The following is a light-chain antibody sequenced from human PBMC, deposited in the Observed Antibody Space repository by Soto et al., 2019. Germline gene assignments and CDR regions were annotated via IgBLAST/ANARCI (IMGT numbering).Light chain of an antibody. V-gene: IGLV1-44*01. Sequence: QSVLTQPPSASGTPGQRVTISCSGSSYNIGSNTVNWYQQLPGTAPKLLIYSNNQRPSGVPDRFSGSKSGTSASLAISGLLSEDEADYYCRGWYNSLSGFVSGPGTKLTV. CDR3: RGWYNSLSGFV. CDR2: SNN. J-gene: IGLJ1*01. CDR1: SYNIGSNT.